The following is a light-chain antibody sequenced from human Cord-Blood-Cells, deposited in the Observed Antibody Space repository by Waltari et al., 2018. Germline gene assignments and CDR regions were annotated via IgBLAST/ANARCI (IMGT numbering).Light chain of an antibody. Sequence: IVVTQSTDYLPVSLGAQAAIYRQHSQSVLYSSNNTNYLAWYQQKPGQPPRLLIYWASTRESGVPDRFSGSGSGTDFTLTISSLQAEDVAVYYCQQYYSTPLTFGGGTKVEIK. CDR3: QQYYSTPLT. CDR2: WAS. CDR1: QSVLYSSNNTNY. V-gene: IGKV4-1*01. J-gene: IGKJ4*01.